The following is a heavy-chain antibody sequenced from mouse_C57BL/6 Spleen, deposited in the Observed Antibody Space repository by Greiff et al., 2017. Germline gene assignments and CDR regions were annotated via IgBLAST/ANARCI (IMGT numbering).Heavy chain of an antibody. Sequence: QVQLQQSGTELVKPGASVKLSCKASGYTFTSYWMHWVKQRPGQGLEWIGNINPSNGGTNYNEKFKSKATLTVDKSSSTAYMQLSSLTSEDSAVYYCAKTPFITTVVAPFDYWGQGTTLTVSS. CDR1: GYTFTSYW. CDR3: AKTPFITTVVAPFDY. CDR2: INPSNGGT. J-gene: IGHJ2*01. V-gene: IGHV1-53*01. D-gene: IGHD1-1*01.